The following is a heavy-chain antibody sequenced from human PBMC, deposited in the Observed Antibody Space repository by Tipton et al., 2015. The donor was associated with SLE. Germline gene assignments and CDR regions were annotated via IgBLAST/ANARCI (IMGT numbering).Heavy chain of an antibody. CDR2: MYHSGST. CDR3: ARAKLATDPLYFYYGMDV. CDR1: GGAVIHNY. D-gene: IGHD5-12*01. V-gene: IGHV4-59*06. J-gene: IGHJ6*02. Sequence: TLSLTCSVSGGAVIHNYWSWIRQPPGKGLEWIGYMYHSGSTYYNPSLKSRVTISVDTSKNQFSLKLSSVTAADTAVYYCARAKLATDPLYFYYGMDVWGQGTTVTVSS.